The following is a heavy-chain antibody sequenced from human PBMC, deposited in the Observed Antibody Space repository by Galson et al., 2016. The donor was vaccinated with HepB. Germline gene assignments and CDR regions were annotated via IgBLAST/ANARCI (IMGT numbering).Heavy chain of an antibody. CDR3: ARDRGDDAFDN. Sequence: SLRLSCAASGFTFSNYVIHWVRQAPGKGLEWVALIWYDGSNKYYADSVQGRFTISRDNSKNTVYLQMNSLRAEDTAVYYCARDRGDDAFDNWGQGTMVTVSS. CDR1: GFTFSNYV. CDR2: IWYDGSNK. D-gene: IGHD3-10*01. J-gene: IGHJ3*02. V-gene: IGHV3-33*01.